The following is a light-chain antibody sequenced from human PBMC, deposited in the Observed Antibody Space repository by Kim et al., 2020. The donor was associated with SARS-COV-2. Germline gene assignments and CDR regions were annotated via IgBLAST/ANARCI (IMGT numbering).Light chain of an antibody. V-gene: IGKV3-15*01. CDR3: QQYDNWPPVT. J-gene: IGKJ4*01. Sequence: SPGESASLSCRASQSIRINLAWYQQKPGQPPRLLIYDASTRATDVPSRFSGSGSGTEFTLTISSLQSEDFAVYYCQQYDNWPPVTFGGGTKVDI. CDR1: QSIRIN. CDR2: DAS.